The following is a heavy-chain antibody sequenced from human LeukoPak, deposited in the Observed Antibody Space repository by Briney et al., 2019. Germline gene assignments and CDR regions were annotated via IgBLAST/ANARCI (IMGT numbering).Heavy chain of an antibody. CDR1: GGSTSSYY. J-gene: IGHJ4*02. CDR2: IYYSGST. Sequence: PSETLSLTCTVSGGSTSSYYWSRIRHPPGKGLGWIGYIYYSGSTNYNPSLKSRVTISVDTSKNQFSLKLSSVTAADTAVYYCARGLGAGTYYYDSSGYFYYFDYWGQGTLVTVSS. CDR3: ARGLGAGTYYYDSSGYFYYFDY. V-gene: IGHV4-59*01. D-gene: IGHD3-22*01.